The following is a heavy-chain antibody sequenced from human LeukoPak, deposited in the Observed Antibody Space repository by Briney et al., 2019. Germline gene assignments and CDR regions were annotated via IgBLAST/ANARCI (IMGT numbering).Heavy chain of an antibody. V-gene: IGHV3-15*01. D-gene: IGHD2/OR15-2a*01. CDR3: TSDDPVNRS. Sequence: GGSLRLSCAASGFAFNNAWMSWVRQAPGKGLEWVGRIKSKTNGGTTDYAAPVKGRFTISRDDSKNMLFLQMNTLKTEDTAVYYRTSDDPVNRSWGKGTLVTVSS. CDR2: IKSKTNGGTT. CDR1: GFAFNNAW. J-gene: IGHJ4*02.